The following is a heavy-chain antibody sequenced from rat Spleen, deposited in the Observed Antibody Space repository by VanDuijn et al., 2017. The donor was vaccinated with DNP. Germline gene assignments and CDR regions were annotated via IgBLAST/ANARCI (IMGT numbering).Heavy chain of an antibody. Sequence: EVQLVESGGGLVQPGRSLKLSCAASGFTFSNYGMHWIRQAPTKGLAWVASISPSGGSTYYPASVKARFTISRDNAKNTQYLQMDSLRSEDTATYYCARNYGYTPDYWGQGVMVTVSS. CDR2: ISPSGGST. V-gene: IGHV5-19*01. CDR1: GFTFSNYG. D-gene: IGHD1-9*01. J-gene: IGHJ2*01. CDR3: ARNYGYTPDY.